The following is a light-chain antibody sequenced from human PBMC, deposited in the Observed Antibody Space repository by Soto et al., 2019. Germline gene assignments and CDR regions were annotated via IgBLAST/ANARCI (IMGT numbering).Light chain of an antibody. V-gene: IGLV2-11*01. CDR1: SSDVGGYNY. Sequence: QYALTQPRSVSGSPGQSVTISCTGTSSDVGGYNYVSWYQQHPGKAPKLMIYDVSKRPSGVPDRFSGSKSGNTASLTISGLQAEDEADYYCCSYAGSYTHVFGTGTKLTFL. J-gene: IGLJ1*01. CDR2: DVS. CDR3: CSYAGSYTHV.